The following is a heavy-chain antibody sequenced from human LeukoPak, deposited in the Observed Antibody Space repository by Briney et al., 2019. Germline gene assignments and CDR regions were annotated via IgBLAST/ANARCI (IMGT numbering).Heavy chain of an antibody. CDR2: IYYSGST. Sequence: SETLSLTCTVSGVSISSYYWSWLRQPPGKGLEWIGYIYYSGSTNYNPSLKSRVTISVDTSKNQFSLKLSSVTAADTAVYYCARIAAAGGFDCWGQGTLVTVSS. V-gene: IGHV4-59*01. D-gene: IGHD6-13*01. J-gene: IGHJ4*02. CDR1: GVSISSYY. CDR3: ARIAAAGGFDC.